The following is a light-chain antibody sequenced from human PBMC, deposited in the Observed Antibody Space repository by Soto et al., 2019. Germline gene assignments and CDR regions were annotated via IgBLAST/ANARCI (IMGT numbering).Light chain of an antibody. J-gene: IGKJ1*01. V-gene: IGKV1-5*03. CDR3: QQYHSYST. Sequence: DIQMTQSPSTLSASVGDRVTITCRASQNINTWLSWHQQKPGKAPKLLIYAPSTLQSGVPLRFSGTGSGTEFTLTTSSLQPDDFATYYCQQYHSYSTFSQGTKV. CDR2: APS. CDR1: QNINTW.